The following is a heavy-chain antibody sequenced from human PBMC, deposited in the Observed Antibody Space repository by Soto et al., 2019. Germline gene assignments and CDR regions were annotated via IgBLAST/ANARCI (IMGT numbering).Heavy chain of an antibody. CDR2: INHSGST. J-gene: IGHJ5*02. CDR3: ARGLRIAAAGTHNSGPYNWFDP. CDR1: GGSFSGYY. D-gene: IGHD6-13*01. V-gene: IGHV4-34*01. Sequence: SETLSLTCAVYGGSFSGYYWSWIRQPPGKGLEWIGEINHSGSTNYNPSLKSRVNISVDTSKNQFSLKMSSVTAADTAVYYCARGLRIAAAGTHNSGPYNWFDPWGQGTLVTVSS.